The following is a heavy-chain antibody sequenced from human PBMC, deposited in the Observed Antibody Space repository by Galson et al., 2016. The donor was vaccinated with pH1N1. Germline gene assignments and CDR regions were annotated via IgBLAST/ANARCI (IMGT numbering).Heavy chain of an antibody. CDR3: AKDHKQRVVVLGNFDL. D-gene: IGHD6-6*01. CDR1: GLTFTNYA. CDR2: ISVSSLST. J-gene: IGHJ2*01. V-gene: IGHV3-23*01. Sequence: SLRLSCAASGLTFTNYAIHWVRQAPGKGLEWVSFISVSSLSTYYADSVKGRFTISRDTSKNTVYLQMNSLRAEDTAVYYGAKDHKQRVVVLGNFDLWGRGTLVTVSS.